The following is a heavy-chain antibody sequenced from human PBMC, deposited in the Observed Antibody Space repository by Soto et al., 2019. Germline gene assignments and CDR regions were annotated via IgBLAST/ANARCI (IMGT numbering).Heavy chain of an antibody. Sequence: QLQLQESGPGLVKPSETLSLTCTVSGGSISSSSYYWAWIRQPPGKGLEWIGSIYYSGSTYYNPSTMSRVPQSVDTSKNQFSLKLSSVTAAGTAVYYCASMGPTVPTQRVWFAPWGQGTLVTVSS. D-gene: IGHD4-17*01. CDR1: GGSISSSSYY. CDR2: IYYSGST. CDR3: ASMGPTVPTQRVWFAP. V-gene: IGHV4-39*01. J-gene: IGHJ5*02.